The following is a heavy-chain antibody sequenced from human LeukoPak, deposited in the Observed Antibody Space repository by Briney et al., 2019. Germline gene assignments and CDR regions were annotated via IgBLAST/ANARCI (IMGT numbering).Heavy chain of an antibody. CDR2: IWNDGGNK. Sequence: PGGSLRLSCAASGFIFSNYGMYWVRQAPDKRLEWVAVIWNDGGNKYYADSVKGRFTISRDNSKNTLYLQMNSLRAEDTAIYYCAKFPESYYYMDVWGKGTTVTVSS. CDR1: GFIFSNYG. CDR3: AKFPESYYYMDV. V-gene: IGHV3-33*06. J-gene: IGHJ6*03.